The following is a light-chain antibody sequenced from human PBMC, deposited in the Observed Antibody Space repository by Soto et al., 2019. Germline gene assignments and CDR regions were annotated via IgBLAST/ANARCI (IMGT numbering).Light chain of an antibody. J-gene: IGLJ3*02. V-gene: IGLV4-69*01. CDR2: VNSDGSH. Sequence: QPVLTQSPSASASLGVSVKLTCTLSSGHSSYAIAWHQQQPEKGPRYLMKVNSDGSHSKGDGIPDRFSGSSSGAERYLTTSVHSSEEEADYCCKSGGAASWVFGG. CDR3: KSGGAASWV. CDR1: SGHSSYA.